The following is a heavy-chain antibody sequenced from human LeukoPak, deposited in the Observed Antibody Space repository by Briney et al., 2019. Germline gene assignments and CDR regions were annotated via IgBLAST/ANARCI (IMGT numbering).Heavy chain of an antibody. V-gene: IGHV1-24*01. D-gene: IGHD2-2*02. CDR1: GYTLTELS. CDR3: ATLTRVPATISVHYYYYYMDV. J-gene: IGHJ6*03. CDR2: FDPEDGET. Sequence: ASVKVSCKVSGYTLTELSMHWVRQAPGKGLEWMGGFDPEDGETIYAQKFQGRVTMTEDTSTDTAHMELSSLRSEDTAVYYCATLTRVPATISVHYYYYYMDVWGKGTTVTVSS.